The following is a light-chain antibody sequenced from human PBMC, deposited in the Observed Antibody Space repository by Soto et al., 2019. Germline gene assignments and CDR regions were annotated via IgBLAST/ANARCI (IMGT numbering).Light chain of an antibody. CDR2: DNS. CDR3: AAWDDSLNGHVV. V-gene: IGLV1-44*01. CDR1: SSNIGGNT. Sequence: QSVLTQPPSASGTPGPRVTISCSGSSSNIGGNTVSWYQQLPGTAPKLLIYDNSRRPSGVPDRFSGSKSGTSASLAISGLQSEDEADYYCAAWDDSLNGHVVFGGGTKLTVL. J-gene: IGLJ2*01.